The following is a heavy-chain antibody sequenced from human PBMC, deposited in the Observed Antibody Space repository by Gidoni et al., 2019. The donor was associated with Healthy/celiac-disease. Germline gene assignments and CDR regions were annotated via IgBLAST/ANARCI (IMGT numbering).Heavy chain of an antibody. V-gene: IGHV3-23*01. J-gene: IGHJ6*02. CDR1: GFTFSSYA. D-gene: IGHD6-13*01. CDR2: ISGSGGST. Sequence: EVQLLESGGGLVQPGGSLRLSCAASGFTFSSYAMSWVRQAPGKGLEWVSAISGSGGSTYYADSVKGRFTISRDNSKNTLYLQMNSLRAEDTAVYYCAKDRVSAAAEFYYYYGMDVWGQGTTVTVSS. CDR3: AKDRVSAAAEFYYYYGMDV.